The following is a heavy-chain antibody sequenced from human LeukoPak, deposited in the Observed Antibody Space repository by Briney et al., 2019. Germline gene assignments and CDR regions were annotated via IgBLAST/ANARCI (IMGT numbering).Heavy chain of an antibody. CDR3: ARDPSSGYQLLPFDY. CDR1: GFTFSSYA. V-gene: IGHV3-30*04. D-gene: IGHD2-2*01. J-gene: IGHJ4*02. Sequence: GGSLRLSCAASGFTFSSYAMHRVRQAPGKGLEWVAVISYDGSNKYYADSVKGRFTISRDNSKNTLYLQMNSLRAEDTAVYYCARDPSSGYQLLPFDYWGQGTLVTVSS. CDR2: ISYDGSNK.